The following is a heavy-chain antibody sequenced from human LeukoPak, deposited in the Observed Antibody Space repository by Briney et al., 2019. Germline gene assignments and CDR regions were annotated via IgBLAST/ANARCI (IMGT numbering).Heavy chain of an antibody. D-gene: IGHD1-14*01. Sequence: SETLSLTCAVYGGSFSGYYWSWIRQPPGKGLGWIGEINHSGSTNYNPSLKSRVTISVDTSKNQFSLKLSSVTAADTAVYYCAREHTGFDYWGQGTLVTVSS. V-gene: IGHV4-34*01. CDR1: GGSFSGYY. J-gene: IGHJ4*02. CDR3: AREHTGFDY. CDR2: INHSGST.